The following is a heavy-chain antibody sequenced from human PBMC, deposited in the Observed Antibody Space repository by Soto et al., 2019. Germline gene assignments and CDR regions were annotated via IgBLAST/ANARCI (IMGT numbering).Heavy chain of an antibody. Sequence: GGSLRVSCAAAGFTFSSYGMHWVRQAPGKGLEWVAVIWYDGSNKYYADSVKGRFTISRDNSKNTLYLQMNSLRAEDTAVYYCARDLSRLYDILTGFDYWGQGTLVTVSS. V-gene: IGHV3-33*01. CDR3: ARDLSRLYDILTGFDY. D-gene: IGHD3-9*01. J-gene: IGHJ4*02. CDR2: IWYDGSNK. CDR1: GFTFSSYG.